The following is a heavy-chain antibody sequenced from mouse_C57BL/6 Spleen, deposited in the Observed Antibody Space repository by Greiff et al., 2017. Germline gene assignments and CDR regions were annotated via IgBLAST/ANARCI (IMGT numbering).Heavy chain of an antibody. Sequence: EVKVVESGGGLVQPGGSLKLSCAASGFTFSDYYMYWVRQTPEKRLEWVAYISNGGGSTYYPDTVKGRFTISRDNAKNTLYLQMSRLKSEDTAMYYCARQDMGYSNYPHWYFDVWGTGTTVTVSS. D-gene: IGHD2-5*01. CDR3: ARQDMGYSNYPHWYFDV. CDR1: GFTFSDYY. CDR2: ISNGGGST. J-gene: IGHJ1*03. V-gene: IGHV5-12*01.